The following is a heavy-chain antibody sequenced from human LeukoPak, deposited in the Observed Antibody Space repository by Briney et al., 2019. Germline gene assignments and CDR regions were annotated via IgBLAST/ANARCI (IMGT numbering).Heavy chain of an antibody. Sequence: PGGSLRLSCAASGFTFSSYAMNWVRQAPGKGPEWVSSISSSSSFIFYADSVKGRFTISRDNAKNSLYLQMNSLRAEDTAVYYCARGMEFGVTSGFDYWGQGTLVSVSS. D-gene: IGHD3-16*01. CDR1: GFTFSSYA. CDR3: ARGMEFGVTSGFDY. CDR2: ISSSSSFI. J-gene: IGHJ4*02. V-gene: IGHV3-21*01.